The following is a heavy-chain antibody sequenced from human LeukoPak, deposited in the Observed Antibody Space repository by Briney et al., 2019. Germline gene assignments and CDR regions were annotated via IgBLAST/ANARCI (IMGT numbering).Heavy chain of an antibody. CDR1: GYTFTSYG. CDR3: ARDPPSAAGTPRFGDY. CDR2: ISAYNGNT. Sequence: ASVKVSCKASGYTFTSYGISWVRQAPGQGLEWMGWISAYNGNTNYAQKLQGRVTMTTDTSTSTAYMGLRSLRSDDTAVYYCARDPPSAAGTPRFGDYWGQGTLVTVSS. V-gene: IGHV1-18*01. D-gene: IGHD6-13*01. J-gene: IGHJ4*02.